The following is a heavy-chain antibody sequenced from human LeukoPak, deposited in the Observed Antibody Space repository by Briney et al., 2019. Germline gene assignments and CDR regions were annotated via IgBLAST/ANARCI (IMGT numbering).Heavy chain of an antibody. D-gene: IGHD6-13*01. Sequence: SETLSLTCTVSGGSISSGSYYWSWIRQPPGKGLEWIGYIYYSGSTNYNPSLKSRVTISVDTSKNQFSLKLSSVTAADTAVYYCARAAGPADIAAAGTPGYYYYYMDVWGKGTTVTVSS. CDR1: GGSISSGSYY. CDR3: ARAAGPADIAAAGTPGYYYYYMDV. V-gene: IGHV4-61*01. J-gene: IGHJ6*03. CDR2: IYYSGST.